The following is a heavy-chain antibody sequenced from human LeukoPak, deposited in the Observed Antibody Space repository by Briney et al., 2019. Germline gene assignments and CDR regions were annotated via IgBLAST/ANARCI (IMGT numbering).Heavy chain of an antibody. Sequence: KASETLFLTCTVSGGSISSSSYYWSWIRQPPGKGLEWIGYIYYSGSTNYNPSLKSRVTISVDTSKNQFSLKLSSVTAADTAVYYCARHVDLTYSSSWMDYWGQGTLVTVSS. CDR3: ARHVDLTYSSSWMDY. J-gene: IGHJ4*02. V-gene: IGHV4-61*05. CDR1: GGSISSSSYY. CDR2: IYYSGST. D-gene: IGHD6-13*01.